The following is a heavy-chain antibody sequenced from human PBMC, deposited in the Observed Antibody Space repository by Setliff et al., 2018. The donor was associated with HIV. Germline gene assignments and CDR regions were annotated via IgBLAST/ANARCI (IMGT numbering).Heavy chain of an antibody. CDR3: ASRVVVTAPDAFYI. CDR2: IYSSGST. J-gene: IGHJ4*02. V-gene: IGHV4-4*09. CDR1: GGSISGYY. D-gene: IGHD2-21*02. Sequence: SETLSLTCSVSGGSISGYYWTWIRQPPGKGLEWIGYIYSSGSTNYNPSLKSRVTISVDTSKNQFSLKLSSVTAADTAVYYCASRVVVTAPDAFYIWGQGTPVTVSS.